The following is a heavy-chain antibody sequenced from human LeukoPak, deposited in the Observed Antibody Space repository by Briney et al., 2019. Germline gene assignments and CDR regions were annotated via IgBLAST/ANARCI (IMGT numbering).Heavy chain of an antibody. CDR1: GFTFSSYG. D-gene: IGHD3-10*01. J-gene: IGHJ6*03. V-gene: IGHV3-30*02. Sequence: QPGRSLRLSCAASGFTFSSYGMHWVRQAPGKGLEWVAFIRYDGSNKYYADSVKGRFTISRDNSKNTLYLQMNSLRAEDTAVYYCAKNPMVRGVSAYYYMDVWGKGTTVTVSS. CDR3: AKNPMVRGVSAYYYMDV. CDR2: IRYDGSNK.